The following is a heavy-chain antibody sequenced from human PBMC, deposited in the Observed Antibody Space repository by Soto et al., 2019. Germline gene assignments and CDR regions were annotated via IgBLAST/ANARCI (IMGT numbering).Heavy chain of an antibody. Sequence: QLQLQESGPGLVKPSETLSLTCTVSGGSISSSSYYWGWIRQPPAKGLEWIGSIYYSGSTYYNPSLKSRVTISVDTSKNQFSLKLSSVTAADTAVYYCARLRYFDWLSEFDYWGQGTLVTVSS. CDR1: GGSISSSSYY. CDR2: IYYSGST. CDR3: ARLRYFDWLSEFDY. V-gene: IGHV4-39*01. D-gene: IGHD3-9*01. J-gene: IGHJ4*02.